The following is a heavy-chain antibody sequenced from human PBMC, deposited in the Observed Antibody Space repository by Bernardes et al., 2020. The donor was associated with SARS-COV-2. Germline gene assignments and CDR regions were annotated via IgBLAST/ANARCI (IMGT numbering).Heavy chain of an antibody. Sequence: GGSLRLSCAASGFTFSSYGMHWVRQAPGKGLEWVAVISYDGSNNYYADSVKGRFTISRDNSKNTLYLQMNSLRAEDTAVYYCATEEVHTVTTDTYYYYGMDVWGQGTTVTVSS. CDR2: ISYDGSNN. CDR1: GFTFSSYG. V-gene: IGHV3-30*03. J-gene: IGHJ6*02. CDR3: ATEEVHTVTTDTYYYYGMDV. D-gene: IGHD4-4*01.